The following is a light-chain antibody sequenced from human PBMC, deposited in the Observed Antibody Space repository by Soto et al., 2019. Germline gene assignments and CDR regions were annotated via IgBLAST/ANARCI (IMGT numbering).Light chain of an antibody. Sequence: QSALTQPASVSGSPGQSITISCTGTSSDIGESNYVSWYHQHPGKAPKLMIYEVSKRPSGVPDRFSGSKSGNTASLTVSGLQAEDEADYYCSSYAGSNIFFGTGTKV. CDR3: SSYAGSNIF. J-gene: IGLJ1*01. CDR2: EVS. V-gene: IGLV2-8*01. CDR1: SSDIGESNY.